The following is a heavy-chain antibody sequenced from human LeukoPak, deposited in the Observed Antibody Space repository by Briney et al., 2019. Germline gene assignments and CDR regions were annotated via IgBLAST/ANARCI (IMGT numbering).Heavy chain of an antibody. V-gene: IGHV1-18*01. D-gene: IGHD3-9*01. CDR3: ARDSISGGGYYDILTGYLPAFDY. Sequence: ASVKVSCKASGYTFTSYGISWVRRAPGQGLEWMGWISAYNGNTNYAQKLQGRVTMTADTSTSTAYMELRSLRSDGTAVYYCARDSISGGGYYDILTGYLPAFDYWGQGTLVTVSS. CDR2: ISAYNGNT. CDR1: GYTFTSYG. J-gene: IGHJ4*02.